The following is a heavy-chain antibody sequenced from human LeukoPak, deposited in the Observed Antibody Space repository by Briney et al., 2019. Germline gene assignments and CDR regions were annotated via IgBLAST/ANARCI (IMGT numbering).Heavy chain of an antibody. CDR3: ARPPTVTTWIFDY. J-gene: IGHJ4*02. CDR2: ISSSGDRT. Sequence: GGSLRLACAASGFTFSSYAMNWVRQAPGKGLGWVSSISSSGDRTNYADSVKGRFTISRDNSNNRLYLQMNSLRAEDTAVYYCARPPTVTTWIFDYWGQGTLVTVSS. V-gene: IGHV3-23*01. CDR1: GFTFSSYA. D-gene: IGHD4-17*01.